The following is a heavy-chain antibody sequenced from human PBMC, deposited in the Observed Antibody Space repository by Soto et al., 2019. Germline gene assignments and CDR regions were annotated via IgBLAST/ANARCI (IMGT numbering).Heavy chain of an antibody. V-gene: IGHV1-8*01. J-gene: IGHJ6*03. Sequence: ASVKVSCKASGYTFTSYDINWVRQATGQGLEWMGWMNPNSGNTGYAQKFQGRVTMTRNTSISTAYMELSSLRSEDTAVYYCARGPSRGIAAAGTNYYYYYYTDVWAKGPRSPSP. CDR3: ARGPSRGIAAAGTNYYYYYYTDV. CDR2: MNPNSGNT. CDR1: GYTFTSYD. D-gene: IGHD6-13*01.